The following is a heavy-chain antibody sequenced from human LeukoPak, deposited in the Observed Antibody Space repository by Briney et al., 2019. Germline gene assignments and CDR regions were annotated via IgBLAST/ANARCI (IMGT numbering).Heavy chain of an antibody. CDR1: GFTFSSYA. D-gene: IGHD6-13*01. J-gene: IGHJ6*02. Sequence: PGGSLRLSCAASGFTFSSYAMHWVRQAPGKGLEWVSLISWDGGSTYYADSVKGRFTISRDNSKNSLYLQMNSLRAEDTALYYCAKDRGEAAAPYYYYGMDVWGQGTTVTVSS. CDR3: AKDRGEAAAPYYYYGMDV. CDR2: ISWDGGST. V-gene: IGHV3-43D*03.